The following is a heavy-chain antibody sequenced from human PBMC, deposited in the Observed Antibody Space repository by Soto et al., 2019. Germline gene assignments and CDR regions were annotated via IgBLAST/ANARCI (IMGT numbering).Heavy chain of an antibody. CDR3: ARDWWWEGYYCGMDV. V-gene: IGHV1-46*01. D-gene: IGHD2-21*01. Sequence: GASMKGSCKASGYTFTSYYMHWVRQAPGQGLEWMGIINPSGGSTSYAQKFQGRVTMTRDTSTSTVYMELSSPRSEDTAVYYCARDWWWEGYYCGMDVWGQGTTVTVSS. J-gene: IGHJ6*02. CDR2: INPSGGST. CDR1: GYTFTSYY.